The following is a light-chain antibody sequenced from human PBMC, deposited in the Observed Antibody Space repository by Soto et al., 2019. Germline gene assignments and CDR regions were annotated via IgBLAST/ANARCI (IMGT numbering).Light chain of an antibody. CDR3: QQYDTWPSIT. J-gene: IGKJ5*01. CDR2: GAS. V-gene: IGKV3-15*01. CDR1: QSVRTK. Sequence: EIVMTQSPATLSVSPGEGATLSCRASQSVRTKLAWYQQKAGQAPRLLIYGASTRATGVSDRFSGSGSGTEYTLTISSLQPEDFAVYYCQQYDTWPSITFGQGTRLEIK.